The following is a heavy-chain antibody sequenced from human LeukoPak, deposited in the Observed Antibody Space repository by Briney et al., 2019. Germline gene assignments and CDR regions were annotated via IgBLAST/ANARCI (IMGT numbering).Heavy chain of an antibody. Sequence: GGSLRLSCAASEFTFSSNGMHWVRQAPGKGLEWVAVIWYDGSNEKYADSVKGRFTISRDNSKNTLYLQMNSLRAEDTAVYYCANFQSEYPRWGQGTMVTVSS. CDR3: ANFQSEYPR. J-gene: IGHJ3*01. D-gene: IGHD2-2*01. CDR2: IWYDGSNE. CDR1: EFTFSSNG. V-gene: IGHV3-33*06.